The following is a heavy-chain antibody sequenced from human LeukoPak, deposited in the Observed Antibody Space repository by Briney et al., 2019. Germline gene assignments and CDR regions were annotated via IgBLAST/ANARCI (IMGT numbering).Heavy chain of an antibody. CDR2: IYYSGST. V-gene: IGHV4-59*01. CDR3: ARAGDILLWFGEPNDAFDI. CDR1: GGSISSYY. D-gene: IGHD3-10*01. J-gene: IGHJ3*02. Sequence: SETLSLTCTASGGSISSYYWSWIRQPPGKGLEWIGYIYYSGSTNYNPSLKSRVTISVDTSKNQFSLKLSSVTAADTAVYYCARAGDILLWFGEPNDAFDIWGQGTMVTVSS.